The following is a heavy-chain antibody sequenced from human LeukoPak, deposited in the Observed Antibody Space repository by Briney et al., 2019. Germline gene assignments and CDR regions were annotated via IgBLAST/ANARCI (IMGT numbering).Heavy chain of an antibody. V-gene: IGHV3-7*01. J-gene: IGHJ5*02. D-gene: IGHD2-2*01. CDR2: IKEDGSAQ. CDR3: ATSANAPGNH. CDR1: GFTFNGYW. Sequence: PGGALRLSCAASGFTFNGYWRSWGRQAPGRGLEWVANIKEDGSAQYYVDSVKGRFTISRDNAKKSLSLQMNSLRAEDTAVYYCATSANAPGNHWGQGTLVTVSS.